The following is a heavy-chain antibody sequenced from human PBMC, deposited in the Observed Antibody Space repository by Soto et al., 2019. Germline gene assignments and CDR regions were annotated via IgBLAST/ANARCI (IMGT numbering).Heavy chain of an antibody. CDR3: ARGERDYYDSSGPRFDY. D-gene: IGHD3-22*01. CDR2: IYYSGST. J-gene: IGHJ4*02. V-gene: IGHV4-59*08. CDR1: GGSFSGYY. Sequence: SETLSLTCAVYGGSFSGYYWSWIRQPPGKGLEWIGYIYYSGSTNYNPSLKSRVTISVDTSKNQFSLKLSSVTAADTAVYYCARGERDYYDSSGPRFDYWGQGTLVTVSS.